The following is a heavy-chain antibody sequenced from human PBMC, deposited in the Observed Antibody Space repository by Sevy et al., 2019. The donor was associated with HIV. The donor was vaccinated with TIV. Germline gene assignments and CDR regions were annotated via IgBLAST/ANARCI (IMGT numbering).Heavy chain of an antibody. D-gene: IGHD2-21*02. CDR1: GYTFTGYY. Sequence: VSVKVSCKASGYTFTGYYMHWVRQAPGQGLEWMGWINPNSGGTNYAQKFQGRVTMTRDTSISTAYMELSRLRSGDTAAYYCATTPYCGGDCYYNFDYWGQGTLVTVSS. J-gene: IGHJ4*02. CDR3: ATTPYCGGDCYYNFDY. CDR2: INPNSGGT. V-gene: IGHV1-2*02.